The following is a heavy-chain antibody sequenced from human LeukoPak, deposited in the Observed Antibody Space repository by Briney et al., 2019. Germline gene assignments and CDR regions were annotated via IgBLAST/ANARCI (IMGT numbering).Heavy chain of an antibody. CDR3: ARDETYYYVTDWFDP. J-gene: IGHJ5*02. CDR1: GFTFSSYW. Sequence: TGGSLRLSCAASGFTFSSYWMSWVRQAPGKGLEWVANIKQDGSEKYYVDSVKGRFTISRDNAKNSLYLQMNSLRAEDTAVYYCARDETYYYVTDWFDPWGQGTLVTVSS. D-gene: IGHD3-10*02. CDR2: IKQDGSEK. V-gene: IGHV3-7*03.